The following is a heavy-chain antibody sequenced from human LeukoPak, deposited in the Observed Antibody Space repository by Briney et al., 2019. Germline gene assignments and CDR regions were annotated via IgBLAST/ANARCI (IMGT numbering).Heavy chain of an antibody. CDR3: ARDGISAAGWNWFDP. CDR2: IYYSGST. D-gene: IGHD6-13*01. Sequence: SETLSLTCAVSGGSLSIYYWSWIRQPPGRGLEWIGYIYYSGSTNYNPSLKSRVTISEVTSKNQFSLKLSSVTAADTAVYYCARDGISAAGWNWFDPWGQGTLVTVSS. V-gene: IGHV4-59*01. CDR1: GGSLSIYY. J-gene: IGHJ5*02.